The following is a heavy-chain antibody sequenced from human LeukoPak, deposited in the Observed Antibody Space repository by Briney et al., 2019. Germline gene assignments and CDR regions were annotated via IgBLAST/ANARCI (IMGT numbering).Heavy chain of an antibody. J-gene: IGHJ3*02. Sequence: GGSLRLSCAASGFTFSSYSMNWVRQAPGKGLEWVSYISSSSSTIYYADSVKGRFTISRDNAKNSLYLQMNSLRAEDTAVYYCAKDFHRYCSGGSCYDSSGAFDIWGQGTMVTVSS. CDR3: AKDFHRYCSGGSCYDSSGAFDI. V-gene: IGHV3-48*04. CDR2: ISSSSSTI. CDR1: GFTFSSYS. D-gene: IGHD2-15*01.